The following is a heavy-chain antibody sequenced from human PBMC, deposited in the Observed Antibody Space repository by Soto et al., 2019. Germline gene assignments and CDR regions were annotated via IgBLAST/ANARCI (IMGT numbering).Heavy chain of an antibody. CDR1: GGTFSSYA. Sequence: SVKVSCKASGGTFSSYAISWVRQAPGQGLEWMGGIIPIFGTANYAQKFQGRVTITADESTSTAYMELSSLGSEDTAVYYCARLGSRDGYNLQLDHDYWGQGTLVTVSS. J-gene: IGHJ4*02. D-gene: IGHD5-12*01. CDR3: ARLGSRDGYNLQLDHDY. V-gene: IGHV1-69*13. CDR2: IIPIFGTA.